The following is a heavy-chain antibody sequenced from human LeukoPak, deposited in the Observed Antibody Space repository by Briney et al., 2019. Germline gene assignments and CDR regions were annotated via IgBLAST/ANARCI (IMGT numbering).Heavy chain of an antibody. V-gene: IGHV1-2*02. J-gene: IGHJ4*02. Sequence: ASMKVPCKASGYTFTGYYMHWVRQAPGQGLEWMGWINPNSGGTNYAQKFQGRVTMTRDTSISTAYMELSRLRSDDTAVYYCARWLNYYDSSGYRYYFDYWGQGTLVTVSS. CDR1: GYTFTGYY. CDR2: INPNSGGT. CDR3: ARWLNYYDSSGYRYYFDY. D-gene: IGHD3-22*01.